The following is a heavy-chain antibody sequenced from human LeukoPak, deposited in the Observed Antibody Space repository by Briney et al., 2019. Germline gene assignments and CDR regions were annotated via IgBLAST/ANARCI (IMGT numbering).Heavy chain of an antibody. D-gene: IGHD6-19*01. CDR3: ARNDSVAGTTFGY. J-gene: IGHJ4*02. CDR1: GGSFSGYY. V-gene: IGHV4-34*01. CDR2: INHSGST. Sequence: PSETLSLTCAVYGGSFSGYYWSWIRQPPGKGLEWIGEINHSGSTKYNPSLKSRVTISVDTSKNQFSLKLSSVTAADTAVYYCARNDSVAGTTFGYWGQGTLVTVSS.